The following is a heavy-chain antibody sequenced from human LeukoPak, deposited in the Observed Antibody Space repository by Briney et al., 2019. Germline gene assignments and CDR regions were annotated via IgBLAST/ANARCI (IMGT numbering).Heavy chain of an antibody. J-gene: IGHJ6*02. CDR2: IKSKTDGGTT. CDR3: ARAPGLYGTVTTKLAQHYYYYGMDV. D-gene: IGHD4-17*01. Sequence: GGSLRLSCAASGFTFSNAWMSWVRQAPGKGLEWVGRIKSKTDGGTTDYAAPVKGRFTISRDNSKNTLYLQMNSLRAEDTAVYYCARAPGLYGTVTTKLAQHYYYYGMDVWGQGTTVTVSS. V-gene: IGHV3-15*01. CDR1: GFTFSNAW.